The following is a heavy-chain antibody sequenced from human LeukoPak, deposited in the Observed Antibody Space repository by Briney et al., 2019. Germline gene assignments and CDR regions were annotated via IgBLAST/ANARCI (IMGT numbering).Heavy chain of an antibody. Sequence: ASVKVSCKASGYTFTSYGISWVRQAPGQGLEWMGWISAYNGNTNYAQKLQSRVTMTTDTSTSTAYMELRSLRSDDTAVYYCAVGSEEVATIDYFDYWGQGTLVTVSS. J-gene: IGHJ4*02. V-gene: IGHV1-18*01. CDR1: GYTFTSYG. D-gene: IGHD5-24*01. CDR2: ISAYNGNT. CDR3: AVGSEEVATIDYFDY.